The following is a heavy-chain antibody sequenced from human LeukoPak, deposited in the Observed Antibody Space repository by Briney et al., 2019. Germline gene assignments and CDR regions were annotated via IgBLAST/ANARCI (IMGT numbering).Heavy chain of an antibody. CDR1: GGSISSSSYY. D-gene: IGHD3-9*01. V-gene: IGHV4-39*01. Sequence: PSETLSLTCTVSGGSISSSSYYWGWIRQPPGKGLEWIGSIYYSGSTYYNPSLKSRVTISVDTSKNQFSLKLSSVTAADTAVYYCARHQYDILTGYGPYCFDYWGQGTLVTVSS. CDR3: ARHQYDILTGYGPYCFDY. CDR2: IYYSGST. J-gene: IGHJ4*02.